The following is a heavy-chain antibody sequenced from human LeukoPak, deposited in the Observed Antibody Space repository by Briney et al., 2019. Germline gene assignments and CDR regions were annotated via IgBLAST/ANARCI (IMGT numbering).Heavy chain of an antibody. J-gene: IGHJ5*02. V-gene: IGHV4-59*08. D-gene: IGHD2-15*01. CDR2: IYYSGST. CDR1: GGSTSSYY. Sequence: PSETLSLTCTVSGGSTSSYYWSWIRQPPGKGLEWIGYIYYSGSTNYNPSLKSRVTISVDTSKNQFSLKLSSVTAADTAVYYCARLWELLNWFDPWGQGTLVTVSS. CDR3: ARLWELLNWFDP.